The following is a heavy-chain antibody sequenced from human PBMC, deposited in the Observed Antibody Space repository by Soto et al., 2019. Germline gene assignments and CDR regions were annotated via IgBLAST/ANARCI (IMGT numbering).Heavy chain of an antibody. Sequence: SETLSLTCTVSGGSIRSSSSYWGWIRQPPGKGLEWVGNIYYLGNTYYNPSLGSRVTISVDTSKNQFSLKLRSVTAADKAVFYCAGLYRYESSGYRLTYWGQGTLVTVSS. CDR3: AGLYRYESSGYRLTY. CDR1: GGSIRSSSSY. CDR2: IYYLGNT. V-gene: IGHV4-39*01. J-gene: IGHJ4*02. D-gene: IGHD3-22*01.